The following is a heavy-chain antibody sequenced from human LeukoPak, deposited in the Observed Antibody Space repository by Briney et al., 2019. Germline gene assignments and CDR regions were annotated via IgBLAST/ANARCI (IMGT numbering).Heavy chain of an antibody. J-gene: IGHJ6*02. V-gene: IGHV1-18*01. Sequence: GASVKVSCKASGYTFTSYGISWVRQAPGQGLEWMGWISAYNGNTNYAQKLQGRVTMTTDTSTSTAYMELRSLRSDDTAVYYCAVGAVRYSPAYYYYGMDVWGQGTTVTVSS. CDR2: ISAYNGNT. CDR3: AVGAVRYSPAYYYYGMDV. CDR1: GYTFTSYG. D-gene: IGHD3-9*01.